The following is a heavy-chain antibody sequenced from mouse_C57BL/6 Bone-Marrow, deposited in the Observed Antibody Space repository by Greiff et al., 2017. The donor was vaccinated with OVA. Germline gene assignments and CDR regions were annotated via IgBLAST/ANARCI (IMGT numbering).Heavy chain of an antibody. J-gene: IGHJ1*03. CDR1: GFNIKNTY. CDR2: IDPANGNT. CDR3: ARAGLPPYWYFDV. Sequence: EVQLPQPVAELVRPGASVKLSCTASGFNIKNTYMPWVKQRPEQGLEWIGRIDPANGNTKYAPKFQGKATITADTSSNPAYLQLSSLTSEDTAIYYCARAGLPPYWYFDVWGTGTTVTVSS. V-gene: IGHV14-3*01. D-gene: IGHD2-2*01.